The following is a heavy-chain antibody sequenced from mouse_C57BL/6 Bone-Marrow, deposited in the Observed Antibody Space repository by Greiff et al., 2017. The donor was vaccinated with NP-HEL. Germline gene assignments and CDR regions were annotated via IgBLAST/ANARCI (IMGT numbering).Heavy chain of an antibody. CDR3: TYGGAVDY. CDR2: INPSSGYT. Sequence: QVQLQQSGAELAKPGASVKLSCKASGYTFTSYWMHWVKQRPGQGLEWIGYINPSSGYTKYNQKFKDKAILTADKSSSTAYMQLSSLTYEDSAVYYCTYGGAVDYWGQGTAVTVTS. V-gene: IGHV1-7*01. J-gene: IGHJ4*01. CDR1: GYTFTSYW. D-gene: IGHD1-1*01.